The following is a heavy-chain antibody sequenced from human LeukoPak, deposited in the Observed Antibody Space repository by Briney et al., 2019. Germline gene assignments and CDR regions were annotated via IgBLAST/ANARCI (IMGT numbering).Heavy chain of an antibody. J-gene: IGHJ5*02. CDR1: GYTFTSYD. Sequence: EASVKVSCKASGYTFTSYDINWVRQATGQGLEWMGWMNPNSGNTGYAQKFQGRVTMTGNTSISTAYMELSSLRAEDTAVYYCAKDRAARIVAANWFDPWGQGTLVTVSS. V-gene: IGHV1-8*01. CDR2: MNPNSGNT. D-gene: IGHD5-12*01. CDR3: AKDRAARIVAANWFDP.